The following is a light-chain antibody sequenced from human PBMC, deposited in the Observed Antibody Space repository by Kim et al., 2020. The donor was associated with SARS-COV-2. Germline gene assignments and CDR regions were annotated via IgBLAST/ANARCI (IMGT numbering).Light chain of an antibody. J-gene: IGKJ4*01. V-gene: IGKV3-15*01. CDR2: GAS. CDR1: QSVSSN. CDR3: QQYNNWPLT. Sequence: EIVMTQSPAPLSVSPGERATFSCRASQSVSSNLAWYQQKPGQAPRLLIYGASTRATGIPARFSGSGSGTEFTLTISSLQSEDFAVYYCQQYNNWPLTFGGGTKVDIK.